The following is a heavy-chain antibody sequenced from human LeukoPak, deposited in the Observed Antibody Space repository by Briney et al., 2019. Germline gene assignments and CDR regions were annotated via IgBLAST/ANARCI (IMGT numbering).Heavy chain of an antibody. V-gene: IGHV1-69*13. CDR1: TGTFSSYA. CDR2: IIPIFGTA. Sequence: SVKLSCKASTGTFSSYAISWVRQAPGQGLEWMGGIIPIFGTANYAQKLQGRVTITADESASTAYMELSSLRSEDTAVYYCASGRANCGGDCYPNWFDPWGQGTLVTVSS. D-gene: IGHD2-21*02. J-gene: IGHJ5*02. CDR3: ASGRANCGGDCYPNWFDP.